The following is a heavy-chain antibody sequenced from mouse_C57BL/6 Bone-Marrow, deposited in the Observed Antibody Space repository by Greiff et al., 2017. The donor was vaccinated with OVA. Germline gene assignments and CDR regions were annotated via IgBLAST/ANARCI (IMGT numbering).Heavy chain of an antibody. CDR1: EYEFPSHD. CDR3: AIYDGYYPPFDY. Sequence: DVKLVESGGGLVQPGESLKLSCESNEYEFPSHDMSWVRKTPEKRLELVAAINSDGGSTYYPDTMERRFIISRDNTKKTLYLQMSSLRSEDTALYYCAIYDGYYPPFDYWGQGTTLTVSS. D-gene: IGHD2-3*01. V-gene: IGHV5-2*01. J-gene: IGHJ2*01. CDR2: INSDGGST.